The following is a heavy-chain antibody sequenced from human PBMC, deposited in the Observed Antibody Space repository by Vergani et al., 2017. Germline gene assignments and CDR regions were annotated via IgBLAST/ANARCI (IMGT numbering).Heavy chain of an antibody. D-gene: IGHD4-17*01. CDR1: GYTFTAYY. CDR2: ISPDGFST. J-gene: IGHJ6*02. CDR3: ARKPLVYGDYRDYYYYGMDV. V-gene: IGHV1-46*01. Sequence: QVQLVQSGAEVGKPGASVKISCMASGYTFTAYYIHWVRQAPEQGLEWVGVISPDGFSTFYAQKFQGRVTITRDTSTSTVYVEVTSLRSDDTAVYYCARKPLVYGDYRDYYYYGMDVWGQGTTVTVSS.